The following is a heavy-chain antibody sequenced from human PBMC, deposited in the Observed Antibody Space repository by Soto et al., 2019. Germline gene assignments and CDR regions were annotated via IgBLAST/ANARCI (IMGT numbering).Heavy chain of an antibody. CDR3: ATLSGCGTIFDY. CDR1: GITLSSCA. V-gene: IGHV3-23*01. CDR2: MRGSGGSA. D-gene: IGHD5-12*01. J-gene: IGHJ4*02. Sequence: GGSMRFSCAASGITLSSCAMRWLRPARGKVGECGVAMRGSGGSAYYADYVKGTFNISRDNSKNTLYLQRNSLRAEDTAVCQCATLSGCGTIFDYWGQGTLVTVSS.